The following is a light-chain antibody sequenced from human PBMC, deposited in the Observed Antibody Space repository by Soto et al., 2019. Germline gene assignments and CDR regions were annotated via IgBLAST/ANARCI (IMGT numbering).Light chain of an antibody. Sequence: EIVLTQSPGTLSLSPGERATLSCRASQSVSSSYLAWYQQKPGQAPRLPIYGASSRATGIPDRFSGSGSGTDFTLTISRLEPEDVAVYYCQQYEAVVTFGQGTKVDIK. CDR2: GAS. CDR1: QSVSSSY. V-gene: IGKV3-20*01. J-gene: IGKJ1*01. CDR3: QQYEAVVT.